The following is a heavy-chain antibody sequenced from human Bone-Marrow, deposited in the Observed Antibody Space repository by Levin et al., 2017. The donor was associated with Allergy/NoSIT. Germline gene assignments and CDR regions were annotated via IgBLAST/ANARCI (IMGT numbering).Heavy chain of an antibody. D-gene: IGHD6-13*01. Sequence: GGSLRLSCAASGFTFSTYNMNWVRQAPGKGLEWVSSISSSSSYVYSADSVKGRFTISRDNAKNSLYLQMSSLRAEDTAVYYCARVSSWYDTWYFGLWGRGTLVTVSS. CDR1: GFTFSTYN. V-gene: IGHV3-21*01. CDR2: ISSSSSYV. J-gene: IGHJ2*01. CDR3: ARVSSWYDTWYFGL.